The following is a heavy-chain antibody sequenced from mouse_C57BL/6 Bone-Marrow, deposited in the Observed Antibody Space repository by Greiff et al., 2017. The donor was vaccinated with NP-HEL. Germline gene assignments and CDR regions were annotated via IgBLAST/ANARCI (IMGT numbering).Heavy chain of an antibody. Sequence: EVQVVESGGGLVQPGGSLKLSCAASGFTFSDYYMYWVRQTPEKRLEWVAYISNGGGSTYYPDTVKGRFTISRDNAKNTLYLQMSRLKSEDTAMYYCARHDSNYGYFDYWGQGTTLTVSS. J-gene: IGHJ2*01. D-gene: IGHD2-5*01. CDR3: ARHDSNYGYFDY. CDR2: ISNGGGST. V-gene: IGHV5-12*01. CDR1: GFTFSDYY.